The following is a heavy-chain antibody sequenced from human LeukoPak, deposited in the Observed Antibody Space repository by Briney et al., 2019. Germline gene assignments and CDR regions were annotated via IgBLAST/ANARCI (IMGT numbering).Heavy chain of an antibody. CDR3: ARVAMIVAKPYDN. CDR2: MSSISSHI. J-gene: IGHJ4*02. D-gene: IGHD3-22*01. V-gene: IGHV3-21*01. CDR1: GFTFSSYS. Sequence: GGSLRLSCAASGFTFSSYSMNWVRQAPGKGLEWVSSMSSISSHIFYADSVKGRFTISRDNARNSLYLQMNSLRAEDTAVYYCARVAMIVAKPYDNWGQGTLVTVSS.